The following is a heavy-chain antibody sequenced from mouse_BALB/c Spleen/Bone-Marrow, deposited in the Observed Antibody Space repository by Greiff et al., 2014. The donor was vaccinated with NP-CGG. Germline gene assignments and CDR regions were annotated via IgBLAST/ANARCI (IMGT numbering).Heavy chain of an antibody. Sequence: VKLVESGPGQVQPSQSLSITCTVSGFSLTTYGVHWVRQSPGKGLEWLGVIWSGGSTDYNAAFISRLSISKDNSKSQVFFKMNSLQANDTAIYYCARNHRGYYFDYWGQGTTLTVSS. D-gene: IGHD3-1*01. CDR1: GFSLTTYG. V-gene: IGHV2-2*02. CDR2: IWSGGST. CDR3: ARNHRGYYFDY. J-gene: IGHJ2*01.